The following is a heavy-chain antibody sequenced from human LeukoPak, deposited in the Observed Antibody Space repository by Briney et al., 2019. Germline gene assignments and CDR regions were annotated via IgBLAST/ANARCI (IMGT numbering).Heavy chain of an antibody. CDR1: GFTFSSRDW. D-gene: IGHD3-10*01. V-gene: IGHV3-7*01. J-gene: IGHJ4*02. CDR2: IKQDGSEK. Sequence: PGGSLRLSCVASGFTFSSRDWMTWVRQAPGKGLEWVANIKQDGSEKNYVDSVKGRFTISRDNAKNSLYLQMNSLRADDSAVYYCARHGSGTYDYWGQGTLVTVSS. CDR3: ARHGSGTYDY.